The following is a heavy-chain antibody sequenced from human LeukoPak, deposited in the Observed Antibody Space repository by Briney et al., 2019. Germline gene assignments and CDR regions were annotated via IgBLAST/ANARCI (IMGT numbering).Heavy chain of an antibody. CDR3: TTDHYVWGSYRHPTNLYYFDY. D-gene: IGHD3-16*02. CDR2: IKSKTDGGTT. V-gene: IGHV3-15*01. CDR1: GFTFSSYS. J-gene: IGHJ4*02. Sequence: GGSLRLSCAASGFTFSSYSMNWVRQAPGKGLEWVGRIKSKTDGGTTDYAAPVKGRFTISRDDSKNTLYLQMNSLKTEDTAVYYCTTDHYVWGSYRHPTNLYYFDYWGQGTLVTVSS.